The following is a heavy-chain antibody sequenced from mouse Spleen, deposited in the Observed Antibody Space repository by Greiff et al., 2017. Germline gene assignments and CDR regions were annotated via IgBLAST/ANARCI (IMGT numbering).Heavy chain of an antibody. CDR1: GFTFSSYA. V-gene: IGHV5-9*04. J-gene: IGHJ2*01. D-gene: IGHD4-1*01. CDR3: ARQRDLGDYFDY. Sequence: EVKLVESGGGLVKLGGSLKLSCAASGFTFSSYAMSWVRQTPGKRLEWVATISSGGGNTYYPDSVKGRFTISSDNAKHTLYLQMSSLKSEDTAMYYCARQRDLGDYFDYWGQGTTLTVSS. CDR2: ISSGGGNT.